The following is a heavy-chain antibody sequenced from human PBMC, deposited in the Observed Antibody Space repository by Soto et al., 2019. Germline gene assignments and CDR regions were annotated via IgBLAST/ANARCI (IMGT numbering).Heavy chain of an antibody. D-gene: IGHD3-16*01. CDR3: PRQTFPGWLDP. V-gene: IGHV4-39*01. CDR1: GGSISSSSYY. Sequence: SETLSLTCTVSGGSISSSSYYWGWIRQPPGKGLEWIGSIYYSGSTYYNPSLKSRVTISVDTSKNQFSLKLSSVTAADTAVYSAPRQTFPGWLDPCGQGTLVTVSS. J-gene: IGHJ5*02. CDR2: IYYSGST.